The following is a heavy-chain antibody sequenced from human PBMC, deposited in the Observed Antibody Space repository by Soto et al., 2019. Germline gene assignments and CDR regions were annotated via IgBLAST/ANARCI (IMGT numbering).Heavy chain of an antibody. CDR1: GGTFSSYA. J-gene: IGHJ4*02. CDR2: IIPIFGTA. Sequence: ASVKVSCKASGGTFSSYAISWVRQAPGQGLEWMGGIIPIFGTANYAQKFQGRVTITADESTSTAYMELSSLRSEDTAVYYCARDSFGIGVAGIDYWGQGTLVTAPQ. D-gene: IGHD6-19*01. V-gene: IGHV1-69*13. CDR3: ARDSFGIGVAGIDY.